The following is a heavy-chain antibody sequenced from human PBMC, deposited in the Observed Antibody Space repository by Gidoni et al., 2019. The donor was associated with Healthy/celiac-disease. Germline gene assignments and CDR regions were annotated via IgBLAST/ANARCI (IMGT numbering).Heavy chain of an antibody. CDR3: ARALPYYYGMDV. D-gene: IGHD2-15*01. Sequence: VQLVEAGGGWVQPGGSLRLACAASGFTVSSNYMSWVSQAPGKGLEWGSVIYSGGSTYYADSVKGRFTISRDNSKNTLYLQMNSLRAEDTAVYYCARALPYYYGMDVWGQGTTVTVSS. CDR1: GFTVSSNY. J-gene: IGHJ6*02. V-gene: IGHV3-66*01. CDR2: IYSGGST.